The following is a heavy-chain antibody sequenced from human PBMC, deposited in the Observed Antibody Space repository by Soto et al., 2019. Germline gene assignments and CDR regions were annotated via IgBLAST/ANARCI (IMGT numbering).Heavy chain of an antibody. CDR2: IWYDGSNK. V-gene: IGHV3-33*01. CDR3: ARDGESSGWYDPRYAFDI. D-gene: IGHD6-19*01. CDR1: GFTFSSYG. J-gene: IGHJ3*02. Sequence: PGGSLRLSCAASGFTFSSYGMHWVRQAPGKGLEWVAVIWYDGSNKYYADSVKGRFTISRDNSKNTLYLQMNSLRAEDTAVYYCARDGESSGWYDPRYAFDIWGQGTMVPV.